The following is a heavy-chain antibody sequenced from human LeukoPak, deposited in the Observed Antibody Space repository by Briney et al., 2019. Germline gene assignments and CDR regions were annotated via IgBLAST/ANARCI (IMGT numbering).Heavy chain of an antibody. V-gene: IGHV1-18*01. J-gene: IGHJ4*02. Sequence: ASVKVSCKASRYSFTSYGISWLRQAPGHGLQWLGWIDTYNGNTNYTQRLQGRVSMTTDTSTSTASMELRSLRSDDTAMYYCARDRFGELDHWGQGTLVTVSS. CDR3: ARDRFGELDH. CDR1: RYSFTSYG. CDR2: IDTYNGNT. D-gene: IGHD3-10*01.